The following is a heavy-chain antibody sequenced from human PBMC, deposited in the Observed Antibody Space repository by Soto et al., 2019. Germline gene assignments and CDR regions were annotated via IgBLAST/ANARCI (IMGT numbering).Heavy chain of an antibody. D-gene: IGHD6-6*01. J-gene: IGHJ6*02. CDR1: GFTFGSYW. CDR2: INSDGSST. V-gene: IGHV3-74*01. CDR3: ARRIAARRSNYYYGMDV. Sequence: GGSLKLYCVDSGFTFGSYWMHWVRQAPGKGLVWVSRINSDGSSTSYADSVKGRFTISRDNAKNTLYLQMNSLRAEDTAVYYCARRIAARRSNYYYGMDVWGQGTTVTVSS.